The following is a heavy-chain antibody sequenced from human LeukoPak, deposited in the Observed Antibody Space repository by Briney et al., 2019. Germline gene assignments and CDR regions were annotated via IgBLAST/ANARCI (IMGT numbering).Heavy chain of an antibody. V-gene: IGHV3-30*18. Sequence: GGSLRLSCAASGFTFSSYGMHWVRQAPGKGLEWVAVISYDGSNKYYADSVKGRFTISRDNSKNTLYMQMTSLRAEDTAVYYCAKLVVPAEYYFDYWGQGTLVTVSS. CDR3: AKLVVPAEYYFDY. D-gene: IGHD2-2*01. CDR2: ISYDGSNK. J-gene: IGHJ4*02. CDR1: GFTFSSYG.